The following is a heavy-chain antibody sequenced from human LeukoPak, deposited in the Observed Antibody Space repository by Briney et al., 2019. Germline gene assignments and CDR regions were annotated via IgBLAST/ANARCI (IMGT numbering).Heavy chain of an antibody. Sequence: GASVKVSCKASGGTFSSYAISWARQAPGQGLEWMGWISAYNGNTNYAQKLQGRVTMTTDTSTSTAYMELRSLRSDDTAVYYCARDLPRGGAWDWGQGTLVTVSS. CDR2: ISAYNGNT. CDR3: ARDLPRGGAWD. CDR1: GGTFSSYA. D-gene: IGHD1-26*01. V-gene: IGHV1-18*01. J-gene: IGHJ4*02.